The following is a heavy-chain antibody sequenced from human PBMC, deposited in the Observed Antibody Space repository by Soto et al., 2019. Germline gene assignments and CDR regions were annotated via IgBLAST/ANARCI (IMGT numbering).Heavy chain of an antibody. V-gene: IGHV3-33*01. D-gene: IGHD4-17*01. Sequence: GGSLRLSCAASGFTFSSYGMHWVRQAPGKGLEWVAVIWYDGSNKYYADSVKGRFTISRDNSKNTLYLQMNSLRAEDTAVYYCARAAYGGYYYYYYYMDVWGKGTTVTVSS. CDR3: ARAAYGGYYYYYYYMDV. CDR2: IWYDGSNK. J-gene: IGHJ6*03. CDR1: GFTFSSYG.